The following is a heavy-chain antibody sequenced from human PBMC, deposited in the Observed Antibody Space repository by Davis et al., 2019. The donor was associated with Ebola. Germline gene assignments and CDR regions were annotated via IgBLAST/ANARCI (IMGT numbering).Heavy chain of an antibody. Sequence: GGSLRLSCAASGFTFSTYSMSWVRQAPGKGLEWVSSISSDSDYIYYADSAKGRFTISRDNAKNSLYLQMNSLRAEDTAVYYCARDRPLDFFFGDYYGMDVWDQGTTVTVSS. V-gene: IGHV3-21*01. D-gene: IGHD3-16*01. CDR2: ISSDSDYI. CDR1: GFTFSTYS. J-gene: IGHJ6*02. CDR3: ARDRPLDFFFGDYYGMDV.